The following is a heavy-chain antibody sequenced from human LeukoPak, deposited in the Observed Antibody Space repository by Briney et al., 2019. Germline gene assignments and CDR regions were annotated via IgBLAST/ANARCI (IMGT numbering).Heavy chain of an antibody. CDR1: GFTFSSYG. J-gene: IGHJ4*02. V-gene: IGHV3-23*01. Sequence: PGGSLRLSCAASGFTFSSYGMSWVRQAPGKGLEWVSAISDSGGSTYYADSVKGRFTISRDNSKNTLYLQMNSLRAEDTAVYYCAKDRYSSGWYDYFDYWGQGTLVTVSS. CDR2: ISDSGGST. D-gene: IGHD6-19*01. CDR3: AKDRYSSGWYDYFDY.